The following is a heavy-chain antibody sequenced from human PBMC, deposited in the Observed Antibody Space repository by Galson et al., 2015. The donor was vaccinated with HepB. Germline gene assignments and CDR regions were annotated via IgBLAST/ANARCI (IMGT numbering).Heavy chain of an antibody. J-gene: IGHJ4*02. D-gene: IGHD3-16*02. V-gene: IGHV3-9*01. CDR2: ISWNSGSI. CDR3: AKEIMITFGGVIARGFDY. Sequence: SLRLSCAASGFSFDDYAMHWVRQAPGKGLEWVSGISWNSGSIGYADSVKGRFTISRDNAKNSLYLQMNSLRAEDTALYYCAKEIMITFGGVIARGFDYWGQGTLVTVSS. CDR1: GFSFDDYA.